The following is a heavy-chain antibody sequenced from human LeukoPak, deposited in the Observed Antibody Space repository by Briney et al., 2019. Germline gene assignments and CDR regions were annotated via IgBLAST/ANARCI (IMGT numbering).Heavy chain of an antibody. CDR2: IIPILGIA. D-gene: IGHD3-10*01. CDR3: ARALYYGGVGTSFRHGYFDY. V-gene: IGHV1-69*04. Sequence: ASVKVSCKASGGTFSSYAISWVRQAPGQGLEWMGRIIPILGIANYAQKFQGRVTITADKSTSTAYMELSSLRSEDTAVYYCARALYYGGVGTSFRHGYFDYWGQGTLVTVSS. J-gene: IGHJ4*02. CDR1: GGTFSSYA.